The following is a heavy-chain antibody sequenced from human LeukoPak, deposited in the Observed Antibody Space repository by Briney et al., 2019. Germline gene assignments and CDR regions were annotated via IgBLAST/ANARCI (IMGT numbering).Heavy chain of an antibody. CDR3: ARPICSSTSCSAFDY. J-gene: IGHJ4*02. D-gene: IGHD2-2*01. CDR2: IYHSGST. CDR1: GYSISSSYY. Sequence: SETLSLTCAVSGYSISSSYYWGWIRQPPGKGLEWIGSIYHSGSTYYNPSLKSRVTISVDTSKNQFSLKLSSVTAADTAVYYCARPICSSTSCSAFDYWGQGTLVTVSS. V-gene: IGHV4-38-2*01.